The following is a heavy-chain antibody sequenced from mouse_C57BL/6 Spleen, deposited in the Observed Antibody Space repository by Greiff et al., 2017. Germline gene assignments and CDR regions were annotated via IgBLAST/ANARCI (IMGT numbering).Heavy chain of an antibody. J-gene: IGHJ4*01. CDR1: GFTFSNYW. D-gene: IGHD2-2*01. V-gene: IGHV6-3*01. CDR3: TEDGYDYAMDY. CDR2: IRLKSDNYAT. Sequence: VQLKESGGGLVQPGGSMKLSCVASGFTFSNYWMNWVRQSPEKGLEWVAQIRLKSDNYATHYAESVKGRFTISRDDSKSSVYLQMNNLRAEDTGIYYCTEDGYDYAMDYWGQGTSVTVSS.